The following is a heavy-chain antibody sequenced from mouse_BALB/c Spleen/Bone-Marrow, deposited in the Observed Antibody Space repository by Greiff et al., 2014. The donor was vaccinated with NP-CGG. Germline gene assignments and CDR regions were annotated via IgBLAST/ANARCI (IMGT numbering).Heavy chain of an antibody. J-gene: IGHJ2*01. CDR1: GFSFNSYG. Sequence: EVKVEESGGGLVKPGGSLKLSYTASGFSFNSYGMSWVRQTPEKRLEWVATITNGGNYTYYPDSVKGRFTISRDNVKNNLYLQMRSLRSEDTALYYCVRNYYGYDGYFDYWGQGTTLTVSS. CDR3: VRNYYGYDGYFDY. CDR2: ITNGGNYT. D-gene: IGHD2-2*01. V-gene: IGHV5-9-2*01.